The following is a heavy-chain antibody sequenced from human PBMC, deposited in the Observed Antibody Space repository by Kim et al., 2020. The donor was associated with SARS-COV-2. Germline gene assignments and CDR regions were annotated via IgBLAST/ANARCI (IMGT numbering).Heavy chain of an antibody. J-gene: IGHJ6*02. D-gene: IGHD6-13*01. CDR1: GGTFSSYA. CDR3: ARESPIGGSWEAYYYGMDV. Sequence: SVKVSCKASGGTFSSYAISWVRQAPGQGLEWMGGIIPIFGTANYAQKFQGRVTITADESTSTAYMELSSLRSEDTAVYYCARESPIGGSWEAYYYGMDVWGQGTTVTVSS. CDR2: IIPIFGTA. V-gene: IGHV1-69*13.